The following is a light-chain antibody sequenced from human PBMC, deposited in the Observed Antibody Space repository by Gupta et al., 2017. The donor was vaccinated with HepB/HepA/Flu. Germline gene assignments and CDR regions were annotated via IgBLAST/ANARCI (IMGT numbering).Light chain of an antibody. CDR2: AAS. CDR1: QSISSY. Sequence: DIQMTQSPSSLSASVGDRVTITCRASQSISSYLNWYQQKPGKAPKLLIYAASSLQSGVPSRFSGSGSGTDFTLTISRRQPEDFATYYCQQRYSTPCSFGQGTKMDIK. J-gene: IGKJ2*04. V-gene: IGKV1-39*01. CDR3: QQRYSTPCS.